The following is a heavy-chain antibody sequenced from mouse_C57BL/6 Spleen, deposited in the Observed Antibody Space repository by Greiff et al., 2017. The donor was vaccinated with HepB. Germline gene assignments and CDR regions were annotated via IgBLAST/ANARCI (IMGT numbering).Heavy chain of an antibody. V-gene: IGHV14-3*01. CDR1: GFNIKNTY. CDR3: VVTAQATSSFDY. D-gene: IGHD3-2*02. J-gene: IGHJ2*01. CDR2: IDPANGNT. Sequence: VQLKESVAELVRPGASVKLSCTASGFNIKNTYMHWVKQRPEQGLEWIGRIDPANGNTKYAPKFQGKATITADTSSNTAYLQLSSLTSEDTAIYYCVVTAQATSSFDYWGQGTTLTVSS.